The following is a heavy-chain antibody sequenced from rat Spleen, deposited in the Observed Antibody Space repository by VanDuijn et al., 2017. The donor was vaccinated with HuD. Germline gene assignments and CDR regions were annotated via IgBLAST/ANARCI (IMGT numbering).Heavy chain of an antibody. CDR2: MRFNGDP. J-gene: IGHJ2*01. D-gene: IGHD1-4*01. V-gene: IGHV2-63*01. CDR3: ARVRSPVIPYFDY. CDR1: DFSFPSYN. Sequence: QVQLKESGPGLVQPSQTLSLTCTVSDFSFPSYNIHWARQPPGKVLEWLGRMRFNGDPSYNSVLSSRFRITRDTSKNQFFLEMNSLQTDDTGTYDCARVRSPVIPYFDYWGQGCMVTFSS.